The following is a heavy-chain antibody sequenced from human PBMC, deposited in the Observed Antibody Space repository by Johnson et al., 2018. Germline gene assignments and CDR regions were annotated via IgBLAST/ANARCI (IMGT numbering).Heavy chain of an antibody. V-gene: IGHV4-59*01. D-gene: IGHD3-3*02. J-gene: IGHJ1*01. Sequence: QVQLVQSGPGLVKPSDTLSLMCSVSGGSISSYYYHWIRQSPGKGLEWIGKMYHSGGATYNPSLNGRVTLSVDTSTNQFSLKLPSVTAADTAVYYCAGGRGTGSYSQAYLDHWGQGTLVTVSS. CDR2: MYHSGGA. CDR3: AGGRGTGSYSQAYLDH. CDR1: GGSISSYY.